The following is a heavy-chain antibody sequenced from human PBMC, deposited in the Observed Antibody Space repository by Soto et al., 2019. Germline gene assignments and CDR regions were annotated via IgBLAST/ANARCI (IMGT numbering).Heavy chain of an antibody. CDR3: TTDRGGSWYGYYYYGMDV. J-gene: IGHJ6*02. D-gene: IGHD6-13*01. CDR1: GFTFSNAW. Sequence: GGSLRLSCAASGFTFSNAWMSWVRQAPGKGLEWVGRIKSKTDGGTTDYAAPVKGRFTISRDDSKNTLYLQMNSLKTEDTAVYYCTTDRGGSWYGYYYYGMDVWGQGTTVTVS. CDR2: IKSKTDGGTT. V-gene: IGHV3-15*01.